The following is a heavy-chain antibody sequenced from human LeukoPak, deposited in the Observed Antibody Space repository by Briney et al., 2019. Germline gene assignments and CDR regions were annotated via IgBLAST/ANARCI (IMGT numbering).Heavy chain of an antibody. V-gene: IGHV1-46*01. J-gene: IGHJ6*03. Sequence: ASVKVSCKASGYTITNNYMHWVRQAPGQGLEWMGVINPSGTGTSYAQKFQGRVTMTRDMSTSTVYMELSSLRSEDTAVYYCARGSYTYYYMDVWGKGTTVTVSS. CDR3: ARGSYTYYYMDV. D-gene: IGHD3-16*01. CDR1: GYTITNNY. CDR2: INPSGTGT.